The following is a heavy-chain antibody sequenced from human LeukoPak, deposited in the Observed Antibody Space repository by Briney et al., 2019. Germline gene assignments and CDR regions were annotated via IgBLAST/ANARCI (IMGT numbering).Heavy chain of an antibody. CDR3: ARHTGPYYGSGSYGLDV. V-gene: IGHV3-21*01. CDR2: ISSSGTSI. CDR1: GFTFSSYS. D-gene: IGHD3-10*01. Sequence: GSLRLSCAASGFTFSSYSMNWVRQAPGKGLEWVSSISSSGTSIYYADSVKGRFTISRDNAKNSLYLQMNSLRAEDTAVYYCARHTGPYYGSGSYGLDVWGQGTTVTVSS. J-gene: IGHJ6*02.